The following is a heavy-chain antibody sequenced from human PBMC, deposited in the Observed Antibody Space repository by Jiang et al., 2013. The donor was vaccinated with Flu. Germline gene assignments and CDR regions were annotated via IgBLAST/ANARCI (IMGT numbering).Heavy chain of an antibody. J-gene: IGHJ4*02. Sequence: VQLVESGGGLVQTGGSLRLSCEVSGFTFSNYWMTWVRQAPGKGLEWVATIKEDASEKYYVDSVKGRFSISRDNAKNSVYLQMSALRADDTSIYYCARGLGMTSVTTALGYWGQGTPVTVSS. CDR1: GFTFSNYW. CDR3: ARGLGMTSVTTALGY. CDR2: IKEDASEK. V-gene: IGHV3-7*03. D-gene: IGHD4-17*01.